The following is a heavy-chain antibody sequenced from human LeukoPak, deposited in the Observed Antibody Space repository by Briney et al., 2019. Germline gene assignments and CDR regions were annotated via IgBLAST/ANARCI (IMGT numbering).Heavy chain of an antibody. D-gene: IGHD1-14*01. J-gene: IGHJ3*01. Sequence: PGGSLRLSCAASGFTFGSYEMNWIRQAPGKGLEWVSYISSSGSTIYYADSVKGRFTISRDNAKNSLYLQMNSLRAEDTAVYYCARDSQTRSAFEFWGQGTMVTVSS. V-gene: IGHV3-48*03. CDR2: ISSSGSTI. CDR1: GFTFGSYE. CDR3: ARDSQTRSAFEF.